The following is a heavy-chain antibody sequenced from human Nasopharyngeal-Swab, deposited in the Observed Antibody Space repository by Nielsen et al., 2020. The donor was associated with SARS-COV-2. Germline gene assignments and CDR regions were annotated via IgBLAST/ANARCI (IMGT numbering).Heavy chain of an antibody. CDR3: ARVRGSYSFDQ. J-gene: IGHJ4*02. CDR2: IKQDASEK. CDR1: GFTFNSYW. D-gene: IGHD1-26*01. V-gene: IGHV3-7*01. Sequence: GESLKLSCAVSGFTFNSYWLTWVLHAPGKGLDWVANIKQDASEKYYVDSVKGRFTVSRDNAKNSLYLQMNSLRAEDTAVYYCARVRGSYSFDQWGQGTLVTVSS.